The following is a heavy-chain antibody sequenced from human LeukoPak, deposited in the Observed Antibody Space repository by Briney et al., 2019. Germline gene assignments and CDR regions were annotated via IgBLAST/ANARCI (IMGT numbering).Heavy chain of an antibody. CDR3: AKQFLGYKELDI. D-gene: IGHD1-1*01. CDR1: GFTFSNSA. Sequence: GGSLRLSCAASGFTFSNSAMTRARQAPGKGLEWVSAISGSGGSTYYADSVKGRFTISRDNSKNTLFLQMSSLRAEDTAVYYCAKQFLGYKELDIWGQGTMVTVSS. V-gene: IGHV3-23*01. CDR2: ISGSGGST. J-gene: IGHJ3*02.